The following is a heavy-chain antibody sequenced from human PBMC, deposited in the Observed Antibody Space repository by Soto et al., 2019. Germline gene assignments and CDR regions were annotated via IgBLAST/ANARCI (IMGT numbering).Heavy chain of an antibody. CDR1: GGSISSSSYY. J-gene: IGHJ6*02. CDR2: IFYSGTT. D-gene: IGHD1-1*01. Sequence: SETLSLTCTVSGGSISSSSYYWGWIRQPPGKGLEWIGSIFYSGTTYYNPSLKSQVTISVDTSKSQFSMRLSSVTAADTAVYYCASEGPTKDYYYGMAVWGQGSTVPVS. V-gene: IGHV4-39*01. CDR3: ASEGPTKDYYYGMAV.